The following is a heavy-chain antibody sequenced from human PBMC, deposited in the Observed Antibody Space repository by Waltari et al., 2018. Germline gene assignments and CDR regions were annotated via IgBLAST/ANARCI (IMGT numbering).Heavy chain of an antibody. Sequence: QVQLVQSGAEVKKPGASVKVSCKASGYTFTGSYMHWVRQAPGQGLEWMGRINPNSGGTNYAQKFQGRVTMTRDTSISTAYMELSRLRSDDTAVYYCAREVIRTFPYHNPTDYWGQGTLVTVSS. J-gene: IGHJ4*02. CDR2: INPNSGGT. CDR1: GYTFTGSY. V-gene: IGHV1-2*06. D-gene: IGHD3-16*01. CDR3: AREVIRTFPYHNPTDY.